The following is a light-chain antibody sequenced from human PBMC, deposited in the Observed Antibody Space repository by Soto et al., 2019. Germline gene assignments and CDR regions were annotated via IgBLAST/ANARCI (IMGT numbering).Light chain of an antibody. J-gene: IGLJ2*01. Sequence: QSVLTQPASVSGSPGQSITISCTGTSSDVGSYNLVSWYQQHPDKAPKLMIYEGSKRPSGVSNRFSGSKSGNTASLTISGLQAEDGADYYCCSYAGSVVFGGGTKLTVL. CDR2: EGS. V-gene: IGLV2-23*01. CDR1: SSDVGSYNL. CDR3: CSYAGSVV.